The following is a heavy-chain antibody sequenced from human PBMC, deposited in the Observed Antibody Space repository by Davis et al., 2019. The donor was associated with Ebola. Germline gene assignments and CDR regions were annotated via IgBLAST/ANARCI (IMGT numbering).Heavy chain of an antibody. CDR3: AKGTVQGSFDY. CDR1: GFTFSGSA. D-gene: IGHD3-10*01. CDR2: ISGSGGST. J-gene: IGHJ4*02. Sequence: GGSLRLSCAASGFTFSGSAMHWVRQAPGKGLEWVSAISGSGGSTYYADSVKGRFTISRDNSKNTLYLQMNSLRAEDTAVYYCAKGTVQGSFDYWGQGTLVTVSS. V-gene: IGHV3-23*01.